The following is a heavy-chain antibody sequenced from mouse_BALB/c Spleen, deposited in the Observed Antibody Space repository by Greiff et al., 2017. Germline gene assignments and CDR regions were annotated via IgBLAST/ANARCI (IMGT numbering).Heavy chain of an antibody. CDR3: ARGVPGKGDYFDY. CDR2: ISYSGST. CDR1: GDSITSGY. J-gene: IGHJ2*01. Sequence: EVQVVESGPSLVKPSQTLSLTCSVTGDSITSGYWNWIRKFPGNKLEYMGYISYSGSTYYNPSLKSRISITRDTSKNQYYLQLNSVTTEDTATYYCARGVPGKGDYFDYWGQGTTLTVSS. V-gene: IGHV3-8*02.